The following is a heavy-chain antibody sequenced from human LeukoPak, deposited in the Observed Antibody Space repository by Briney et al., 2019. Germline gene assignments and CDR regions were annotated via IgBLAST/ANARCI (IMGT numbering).Heavy chain of an antibody. CDR2: FDPEDGET. D-gene: IGHD5-12*01. J-gene: IGHJ5*02. V-gene: IGHV1-24*01. Sequence: ASVKVSCKVSGYTLTELSMHWVRQAPGKGLEWMGGFDPEDGETIYAQKFQGRVTMTEDTSTDTAYMELSSLRSEDTAVYYCATTASNSGRDLGWFDPWGQGTLVTVSS. CDR1: GYTLTELS. CDR3: ATTASNSGRDLGWFDP.